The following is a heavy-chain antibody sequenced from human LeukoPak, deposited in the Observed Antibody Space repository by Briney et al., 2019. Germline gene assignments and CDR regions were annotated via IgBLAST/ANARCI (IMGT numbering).Heavy chain of an antibody. CDR1: GFTFKHYA. Sequence: PGGSLRLSCAVSGFTFKHYAMSWVRQAPGKGLEWVSGIDSSCHRTYNADSVKGRFTISRDNSKNTLSLQMNRLRVEHTAVYYCAKDSSTRAADELHYWRQRPLVTVSS. D-gene: IGHD2/OR15-2a*01. CDR2: IDSSCHRT. V-gene: IGHV3-23*01. CDR3: AKDSSTRAADELHY. J-gene: IGHJ4*02.